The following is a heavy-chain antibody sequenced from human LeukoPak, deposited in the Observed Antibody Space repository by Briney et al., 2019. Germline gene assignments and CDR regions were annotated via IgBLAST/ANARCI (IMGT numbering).Heavy chain of an antibody. V-gene: IGHV5-51*01. J-gene: IGHJ3*02. CDR1: GYSFTSYW. CDR3: ARTIHRSPRDAFDI. CDR2: IYPGDSDT. Sequence: LGESLKISWKGSGYSFTSYWIGWVRQMPGKGLEWMGIIYPGDSDTRYSPSFQGQVTISDDKSISTAYLQWSSLKASDTAMYYCARTIHRSPRDAFDIWGQGTMVTVSS.